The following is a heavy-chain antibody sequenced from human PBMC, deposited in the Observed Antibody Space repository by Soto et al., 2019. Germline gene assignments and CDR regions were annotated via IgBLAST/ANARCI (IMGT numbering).Heavy chain of an antibody. Sequence: PSETLSLTCAVYGGSFSGYYWSWIRQPPGKGLEWIGEINHSGSTNYNPSLKSRVTISVDTSKNQFSLKLSSVTAADTAVYYCARARGYYYYYGMDVWGQGTPVTVSS. V-gene: IGHV4-34*01. D-gene: IGHD3-10*01. CDR2: INHSGST. CDR3: ARARGYYYYYGMDV. CDR1: GGSFSGYY. J-gene: IGHJ6*02.